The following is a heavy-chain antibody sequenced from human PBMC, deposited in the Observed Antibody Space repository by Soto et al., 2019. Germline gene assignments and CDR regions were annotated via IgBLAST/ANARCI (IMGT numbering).Heavy chain of an antibody. J-gene: IGHJ4*02. CDR3: ATGVSKYKPLALFDY. Sequence: GGSLRLSCAASGFTFSSYWMSWVRQAPGKGLEWVSTISGSDGRTYSTDSVKGRFTISRDNSRNTAYLQMNSLRVEDTAVYYCATGVSKYKPLALFDYWGRGTLVTVSS. D-gene: IGHD1-20*01. V-gene: IGHV3-23*01. CDR2: ISGSDGRT. CDR1: GFTFSSYW.